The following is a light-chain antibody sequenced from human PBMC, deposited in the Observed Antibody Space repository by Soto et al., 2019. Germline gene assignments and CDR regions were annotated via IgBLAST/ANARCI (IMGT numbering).Light chain of an antibody. J-gene: IGLJ2*01. CDR1: SSDVGNYNF. CDR2: QVT. V-gene: IGLV2-14*01. CDR3: TSYTAFSTDSL. Sequence: QSALTQPASVSGSPGQSITISCTGTSSDVGNYNFVSWYQHHAGAAPKLIIYQVTNRPSGVSDRFSGSKSGDTASLTISGLQAEDEADYYCTSYTAFSTDSLFGGGT.